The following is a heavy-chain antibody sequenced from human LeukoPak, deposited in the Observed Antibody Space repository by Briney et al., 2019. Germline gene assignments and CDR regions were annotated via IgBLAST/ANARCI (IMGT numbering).Heavy chain of an antibody. CDR3: ARDRSSAFDI. Sequence: GGSLRLSCAASGFTFSDYYMSWIRQAPGKGLEWVSYISSSGSTIYHADSVKGRFTISRDNAKNSLNLQLNSLRAEDTAVYYCARDRSSAFDIWGQGTMVTVSS. J-gene: IGHJ3*02. CDR1: GFTFSDYY. V-gene: IGHV3-11*01. CDR2: ISSSGSTI.